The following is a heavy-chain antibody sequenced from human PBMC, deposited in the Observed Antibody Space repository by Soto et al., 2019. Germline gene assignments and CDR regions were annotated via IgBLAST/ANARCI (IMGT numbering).Heavy chain of an antibody. J-gene: IGHJ5*02. CDR2: IHLSGRT. D-gene: IGHD1-26*01. Sequence: QVQLQQWGAGLLKPSETLSLTCAVYGGSFSDHYWIWIRQPPGKGLEWIGEIHLSGRTNYNPSLKSRVNISLDTSKNQFSVKLSSVTAADTAVYYCTRTPNRGASAWFDPWGQGTLVSVAS. CDR3: TRTPNRGASAWFDP. V-gene: IGHV4-34*01. CDR1: GGSFSDHY.